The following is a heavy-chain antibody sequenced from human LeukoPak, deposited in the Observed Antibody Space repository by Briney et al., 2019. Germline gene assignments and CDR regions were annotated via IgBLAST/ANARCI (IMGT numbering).Heavy chain of an antibody. CDR3: AKVGQGFDFDY. D-gene: IGHD1-26*01. J-gene: IGHJ4*02. V-gene: IGHV3-43*02. CDR1: GFTFDDYA. CDR2: INGDGGST. Sequence: GGSLRLSCAASGFTFDDYAMHWVRQAPGKGLDWVSLINGDGGSTYYADSVKGRFTVSRNNSKNSLYLQMNSLRTEDTALYFCAKVGQGFDFDYWGQGTLVTVSS.